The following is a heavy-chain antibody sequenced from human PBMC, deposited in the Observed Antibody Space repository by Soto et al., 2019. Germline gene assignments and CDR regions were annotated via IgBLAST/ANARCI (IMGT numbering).Heavy chain of an antibody. J-gene: IGHJ6*02. D-gene: IGHD3-10*01. Sequence: RASVKVSGKASGYTFTSYYMHWVRQAPGQGLEWMGIINPSGGSTSYAQKFQGRVTMTRDTSTSTVYMEPSSLRSEDTAVYYCARDADVLLWFGELLHQALDVWGQGTTVTVSS. CDR3: ARDADVLLWFGELLHQALDV. CDR2: INPSGGST. CDR1: GYTFTSYY. V-gene: IGHV1-46*01.